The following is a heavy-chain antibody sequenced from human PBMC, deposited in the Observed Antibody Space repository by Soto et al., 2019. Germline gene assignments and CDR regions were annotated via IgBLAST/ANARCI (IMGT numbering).Heavy chain of an antibody. CDR1: GASIYNGGYF. J-gene: IGHJ5*02. V-gene: IGHV4-30-4*01. D-gene: IGHD3-9*01. CDR3: AKGYFDWLGWFDP. Sequence: PSETLFLTCSVSGASIYNGGYFWSWIRQSPGKGLEWIGHIHNSGSPYNNPSLKSRVTISADTSKNQFSLLLTSVTAADTAVYYCAKGYFDWLGWFDPWGQGTLVTVSS. CDR2: IHNSGSP.